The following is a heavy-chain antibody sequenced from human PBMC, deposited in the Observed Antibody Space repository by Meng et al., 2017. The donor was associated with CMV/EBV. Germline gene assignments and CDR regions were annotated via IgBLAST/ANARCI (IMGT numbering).Heavy chain of an antibody. CDR1: GGTFSSYA. V-gene: IGHV1-69*12. CDR3: ARQLRLGELSPFDY. D-gene: IGHD3-16*02. J-gene: IGHJ4*02. CDR2: IIPIFGTA. Sequence: VQLVRVGAGVKKPGSSVKGSCKASGGTFSSYAISWVRQAPGQGLEWMGGIIPIFGTANYAQKFQGRVTITADESTSTAYMELSSLRSEDTAVYYCARQLRLGELSPFDYWGQGTLVTVSS.